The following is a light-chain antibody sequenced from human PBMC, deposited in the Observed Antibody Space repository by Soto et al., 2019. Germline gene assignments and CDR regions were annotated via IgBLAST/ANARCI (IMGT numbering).Light chain of an antibody. CDR2: GAS. V-gene: IGKV3-15*01. J-gene: IGKJ1*01. CDR1: PSVSSD. Sequence: EIVMTQSPATLSVSPGERATLSCRASPSVSSDLAWYPQKPGQAPSLLYYGASTKAAGIPARFSGSWAGTESTLTIRILQSEDFAVYYCQHYNNRRTFGQGTKVDIK. CDR3: QHYNNRRT.